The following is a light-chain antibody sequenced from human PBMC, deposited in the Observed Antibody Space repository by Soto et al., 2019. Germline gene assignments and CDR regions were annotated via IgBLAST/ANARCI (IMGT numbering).Light chain of an antibody. V-gene: IGLV2-14*01. CDR3: SSYSSSSTNYV. J-gene: IGLJ1*01. CDR1: SSDVGGYNY. CDR2: DVS. Sequence: QSALTQPASVSGSPGQSITISCTGTSSDVGGYNYVSWYQQHPGKAPKVMIYDVSNRPSGVSSRFPGSKSGNTASLTISGLQAEDEADYYCSSYSSSSTNYVFGTGTKLTVL.